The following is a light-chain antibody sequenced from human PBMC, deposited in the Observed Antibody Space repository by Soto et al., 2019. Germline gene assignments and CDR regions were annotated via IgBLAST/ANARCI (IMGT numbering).Light chain of an antibody. V-gene: IGKV3-20*01. CDR3: QQYGSSPAWT. CDR2: GAS. CDR1: QSVSSSY. Sequence: EIVLTQSPGTRSLSPGERATLSCRASQSVSSSYLAWYQRKPGQAPRLLIYGASSRATGIPDRFSGSGSGKDFTLTISRLEPEDFGVSYCQQYGSSPAWTFGRGTKVEIK. J-gene: IGKJ1*01.